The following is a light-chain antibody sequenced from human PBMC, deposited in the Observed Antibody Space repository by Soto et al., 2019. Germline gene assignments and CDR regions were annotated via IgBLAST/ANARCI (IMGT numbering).Light chain of an antibody. CDR1: QSISSNY. J-gene: IGKJ3*01. CDR2: GSS. Sequence: EIVLTQSPGTLSLSPGERATLSCWASQSISSNYLAWYQQKPGQSPRLLISGSSIRATGIPKRFSGSASGTNFTLTISSLGPEDFAVFYCQQYGSSPFTFGPGTKVDFK. CDR3: QQYGSSPFT. V-gene: IGKV3-20*01.